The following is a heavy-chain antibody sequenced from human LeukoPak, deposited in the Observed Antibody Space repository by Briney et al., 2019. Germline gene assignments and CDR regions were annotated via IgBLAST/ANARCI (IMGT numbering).Heavy chain of an antibody. J-gene: IGHJ6*02. D-gene: IGHD2-2*01. CDR2: IYPGDSDT. CDR3: ARVPLHCSSTSCYYYYGMDV. Sequence: GESLQISCKGSGYSFTSYWIGWVRQMPGKGLEWMGIIYPGDSDTRYSPSFQGQVTISADKSISTAYLQWSSLKASDTAMYYCARVPLHCSSTSCYYYYGMDVWGQGTTATVSS. CDR1: GYSFTSYW. V-gene: IGHV5-51*01.